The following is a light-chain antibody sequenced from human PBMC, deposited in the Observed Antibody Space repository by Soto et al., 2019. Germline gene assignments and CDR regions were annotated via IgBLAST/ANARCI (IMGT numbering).Light chain of an antibody. Sequence: DIVMTQSPDSLAVSLGERATINCKSSQSVLYNSNDKNYLAWYQQKPGQPPKLLIYWASTRESWVPDRFSGSGSGTDFPLTSSSLQAEDVAVYYCQQYYSTPQTFGQGTKLEIK. CDR2: WAS. V-gene: IGKV4-1*01. CDR1: QSVLYNSNDKNY. J-gene: IGKJ2*01. CDR3: QQYYSTPQT.